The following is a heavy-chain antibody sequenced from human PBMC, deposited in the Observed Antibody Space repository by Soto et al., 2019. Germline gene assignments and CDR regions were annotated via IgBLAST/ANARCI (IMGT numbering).Heavy chain of an antibody. V-gene: IGHV4-59*08. CDR2: IYYTGST. D-gene: IGHD7-27*01. CDR3: ARGPSGDKVHY. Sequence: PSETLSLTCTVSGGSISSYYWSWIRQPPGKGLEWIGNIYYTGSTSYNPSLKSRVTISLDTSKNHFSLNLNSVTAADTAVYYCARGPSGDKVHYWGQGALVTVSS. CDR1: GGSISSYY. J-gene: IGHJ4*02.